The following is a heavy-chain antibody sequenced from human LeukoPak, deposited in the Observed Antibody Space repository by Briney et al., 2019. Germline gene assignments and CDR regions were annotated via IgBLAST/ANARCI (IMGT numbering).Heavy chain of an antibody. D-gene: IGHD5-24*01. CDR2: VFPHDSDT. Sequence: GESLKISCKGYGYTFTSQWIGWVRQMPGKGLEWMGIVFPHDSDTRYSPSFQGRVTISVDKSINSAYLQWTSLKASDTAIYYCARLNGYIDSWGQGTQVTVSS. V-gene: IGHV5-51*01. CDR1: GYTFTSQW. J-gene: IGHJ5*01. CDR3: ARLNGYIDS.